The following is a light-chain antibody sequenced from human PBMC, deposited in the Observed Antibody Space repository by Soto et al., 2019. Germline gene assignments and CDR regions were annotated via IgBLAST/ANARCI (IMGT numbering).Light chain of an antibody. J-gene: IGKJ2*01. CDR2: GAS. V-gene: IGKV3-20*01. CDR3: QQYGGAPPYT. CDR1: QSINSSY. Sequence: VLTQSPGTLSLSPGERATISCRASQSINSSYLAWYQHKPGQAPRLLFYGASSRATGIPHRFSGSASGTDFTLTISRLEPEDCGVYYCQQYGGAPPYTFGQGNRREIK.